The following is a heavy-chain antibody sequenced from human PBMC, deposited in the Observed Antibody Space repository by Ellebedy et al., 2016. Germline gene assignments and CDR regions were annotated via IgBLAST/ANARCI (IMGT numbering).Heavy chain of an antibody. V-gene: IGHV5-51*01. J-gene: IGHJ4*02. Sequence: GESLKISXKGSGYSFTSYWIGWVRQMPGKGLEWMGIIYPGDSDTRYSPSFQGQVTISADKSISTAYLQWSSLKASDSAMYYCVRTMYASGVDYWGQGTLVTVSS. CDR1: GYSFTSYW. D-gene: IGHD2-8*01. CDR2: IYPGDSDT. CDR3: VRTMYASGVDY.